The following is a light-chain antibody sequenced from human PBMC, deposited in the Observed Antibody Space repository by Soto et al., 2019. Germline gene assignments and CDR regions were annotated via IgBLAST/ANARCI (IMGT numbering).Light chain of an antibody. V-gene: IGKV3-15*01. J-gene: IGKJ4*01. CDR1: QSVSSN. CDR3: QKYNSWPLT. Sequence: EIVMTQSPATLSVSPGERATLSCGASQSVSSNLAWYQQKPGQAPSLLIYGASTRATGIPARFSGSGSGTEFTLTISSLQSEDFAVYYCQKYNSWPLTFGGGTKVEIK. CDR2: GAS.